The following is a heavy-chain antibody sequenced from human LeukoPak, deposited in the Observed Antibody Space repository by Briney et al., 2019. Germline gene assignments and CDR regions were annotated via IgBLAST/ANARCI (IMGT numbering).Heavy chain of an antibody. CDR1: GGSISNYY. Sequence: SETLSLTCTVSGGSISNYYWSWIRQPPGKGLEWIGHIYYSGATKYNPSLKSRITISVDTPKNQFSPMLSSVTAAETAVYYCARFGITVVRGGKYYFDYWGQGTLVTVSS. CDR3: ARFGITVVRGGKYYFDY. J-gene: IGHJ4*02. V-gene: IGHV4-59*08. D-gene: IGHD3-10*01. CDR2: IYYSGAT.